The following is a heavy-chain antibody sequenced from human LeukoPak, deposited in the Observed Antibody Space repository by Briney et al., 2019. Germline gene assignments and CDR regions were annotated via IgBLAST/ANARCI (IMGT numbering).Heavy chain of an antibody. CDR3: ARHSGLRSPFDP. V-gene: IGHV4-39*01. CDR2: IYSSGNT. CDR1: GGSISTTNYY. J-gene: IGHJ5*02. Sequence: SETLSLTCTVSGGSISTTNYYWGWIRQPPGRDLEWIGSIYSSGNTYYNPSLESRVTISVDTSKNQLSPKLTSATAADTSVYYCARHSGLRSPFDPWGQGTLVTVSS. D-gene: IGHD3-3*01.